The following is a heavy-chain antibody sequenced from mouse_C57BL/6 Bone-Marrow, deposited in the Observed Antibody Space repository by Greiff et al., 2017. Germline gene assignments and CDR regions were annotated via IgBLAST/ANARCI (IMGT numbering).Heavy chain of an antibody. J-gene: IGHJ2*01. CDR3: ARQGDYLDY. CDR1: GFTFSSYG. CDR2: ISSGGSYT. V-gene: IGHV5-6*01. Sequence: EVKLQESGGDLVKPGGSLKLSCAASGFTFSSYGMSWVRQTPDKRLEWVATISSGGSYTYYPDSVKGRFTISRDNAKNTLYLQMSRLKSEDTAMYCCARQGDYLDYWGQGTTLTVSA.